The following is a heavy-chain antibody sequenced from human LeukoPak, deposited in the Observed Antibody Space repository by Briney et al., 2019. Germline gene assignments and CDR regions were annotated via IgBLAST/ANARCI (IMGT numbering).Heavy chain of an antibody. CDR2: ISYDGSNK. J-gene: IGHJ6*02. Sequence: GRSLRLSCAASGFTFSSYGMHWVRQAPGKGLEWVAVISYDGSNKYYADSVKGRFTISRDNSKNTLYLQMNSLRAEDTAVYYCARDLALLWFGDDYGMDVWGQGTTVTVSS. D-gene: IGHD3-10*01. V-gene: IGHV3-30*03. CDR3: ARDLALLWFGDDYGMDV. CDR1: GFTFSSYG.